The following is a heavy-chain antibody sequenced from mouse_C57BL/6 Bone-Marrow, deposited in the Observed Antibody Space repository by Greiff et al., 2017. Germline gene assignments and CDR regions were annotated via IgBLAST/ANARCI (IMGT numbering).Heavy chain of an antibody. CDR3: ARFHYDYDSYYAMDY. D-gene: IGHD2-4*01. J-gene: IGHJ4*01. V-gene: IGHV1-69*01. CDR2: IDPSDSYT. CDR1: GYTFTSYW. Sequence: QVQLQQPGAELVMPGASVKLSCKASGYTFTSYWMHWVKQRPGQGLEWIGEIDPSDSYTNYNQKFKGKSTLTVDKSSSTAYMQLSSLTSEDSAVYYCARFHYDYDSYYAMDYWGQGTSVTVSS.